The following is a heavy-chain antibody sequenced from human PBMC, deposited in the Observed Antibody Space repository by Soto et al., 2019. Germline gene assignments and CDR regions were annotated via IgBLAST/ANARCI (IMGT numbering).Heavy chain of an antibody. Sequence: ASVKVSCKASGYTFTSYDINWVRQATGQGLEWMGWMNPNSGNTGYAQKFQGRVTMTRNTSISTAYMELSSLRSEDTAVYYCARAYYDFWSGPLPGAFDIWGQGTMVTVSS. CDR2: MNPNSGNT. J-gene: IGHJ3*02. CDR3: ARAYYDFWSGPLPGAFDI. V-gene: IGHV1-8*01. D-gene: IGHD3-3*01. CDR1: GYTFTSYD.